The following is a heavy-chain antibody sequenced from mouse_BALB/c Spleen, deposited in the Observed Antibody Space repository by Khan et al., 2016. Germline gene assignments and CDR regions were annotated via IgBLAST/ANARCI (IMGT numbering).Heavy chain of an antibody. V-gene: IGHV14-3*02. J-gene: IGHJ2*01. D-gene: IGHD2-3*01. CDR1: GFNIKDIY. Sequence: VQLKESGAELVKPGASVKLSCTASGFNIKDIYIHWVKQRPEQGLEWIGRIDPANGNTKYDPKFQGKDTITADTSSNTAYLQSSSLTSEDTAVYYCAADGYYNYWGQGTTLTVSS. CDR3: AADGYYNY. CDR2: IDPANGNT.